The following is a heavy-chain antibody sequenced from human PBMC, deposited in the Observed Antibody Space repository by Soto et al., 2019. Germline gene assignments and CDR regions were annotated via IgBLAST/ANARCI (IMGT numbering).Heavy chain of an antibody. V-gene: IGHV3-33*01. CDR1: GFTFSSYG. CDR3: ARGGGNYGDYYYYYYGMDV. J-gene: IGHJ6*02. Sequence: GGSLRLSCAASGFTFSSYGMHWVRQAPGKGLEWVAVIWYDGSNKYYADSVKGRFTISRDNSKNTLYLQMSSLRAEDTAVYYCARGGGNYGDYYYYYYGMDVWGQGTTVTVSS. D-gene: IGHD4-17*01. CDR2: IWYDGSNK.